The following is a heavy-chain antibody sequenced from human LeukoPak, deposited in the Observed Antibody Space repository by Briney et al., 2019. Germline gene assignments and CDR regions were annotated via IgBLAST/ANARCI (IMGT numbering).Heavy chain of an antibody. CDR3: AHRSRGYGYGIDY. CDR2: ISWDDTK. D-gene: IGHD5-18*01. V-gene: IGHV2-5*02. J-gene: IGHJ4*02. Sequence: SGPTLVKPTQTLTLTFTFSGFSFSTSAAGVGWIGQRPGRALEWLALISWDDTKHYSPSLKSRLTITKDTSKNQVVLIMTNMDPVDTATYYCAHRSRGYGYGIDYWGQGALVTVSS. CDR1: GFSFSTSAAG.